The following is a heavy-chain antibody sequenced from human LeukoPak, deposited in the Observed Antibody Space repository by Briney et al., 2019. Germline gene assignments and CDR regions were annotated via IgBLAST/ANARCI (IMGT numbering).Heavy chain of an antibody. CDR3: ARDSIAAAGDFDY. Sequence: ASVKVSCKASGYTFTCYDMHWVRQAPGQGLEWMGWINPNSGGTNYAQKFQGRVTMTRDTSISTAYMELSRLRSDDTAVYYCARDSIAAAGDFDYWGQGTLVTVSS. J-gene: IGHJ4*02. CDR1: GYTFTCYD. V-gene: IGHV1-2*02. D-gene: IGHD6-13*01. CDR2: INPNSGGT.